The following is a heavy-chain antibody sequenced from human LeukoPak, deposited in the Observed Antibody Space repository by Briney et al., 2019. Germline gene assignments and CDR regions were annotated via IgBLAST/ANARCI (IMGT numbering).Heavy chain of an antibody. Sequence: GESLKISCKGSGYSFTSYWIGWVRQMPGKGLEWMGIIYPGDSDTRYSPSFQGQVTISADKSISTAYLQWSSLKASDTAMYYCARRNSSGWGIVDYSDYWGQGTLVTVSS. V-gene: IGHV5-51*01. J-gene: IGHJ4*02. CDR3: ARRNSSGWGIVDYSDY. CDR2: IYPGDSDT. CDR1: GYSFTSYW. D-gene: IGHD6-19*01.